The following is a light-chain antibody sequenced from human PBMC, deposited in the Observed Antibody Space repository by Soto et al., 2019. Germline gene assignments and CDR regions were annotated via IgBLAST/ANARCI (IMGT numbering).Light chain of an antibody. Sequence: QSVLTQPASVSGSPGQSITISCTGTRSDVGSYYLVSWYQQHPGKAPKLIIYEGSKWPSGISNRFSGSKSGNTASLTISGLQAEDEAEYFCSSYARTVLFGGGTKLTVL. CDR2: EGS. CDR3: SSYARTVL. CDR1: RSDVGSYYL. J-gene: IGLJ3*02. V-gene: IGLV2-23*01.